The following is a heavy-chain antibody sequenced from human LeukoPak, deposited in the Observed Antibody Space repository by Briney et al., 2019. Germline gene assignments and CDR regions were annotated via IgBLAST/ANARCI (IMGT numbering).Heavy chain of an antibody. V-gene: IGHV4-59*08. CDR1: GGSISSYY. CDR2: IYYSGST. CDR3: AGAVADPAMDY. Sequence: SETLSLTCTVSGGSISSYYWSWIRQPPGKGLEWIGYIYYSGSTNYNPSLKSRVTISVDTSKNQFSLKLSSVTAADTAVYYCAGAVADPAMDYWGQGTLVTVSS. D-gene: IGHD6-19*01. J-gene: IGHJ4*02.